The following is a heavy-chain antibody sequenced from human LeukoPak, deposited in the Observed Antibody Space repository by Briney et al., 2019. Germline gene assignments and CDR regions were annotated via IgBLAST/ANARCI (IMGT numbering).Heavy chain of an antibody. Sequence: GESLRISCKGSGYSFTSYWISWVRQMPGKGLEWMGRIDPGDSYINYSPSFQGHVTISADKSSSTAYLQWYSLKASDTAIYYCARLGKVSGHYYYGMDVWGQGTLVTVSS. D-gene: IGHD3-3*01. J-gene: IGHJ6*02. CDR1: GYSFTSYW. CDR2: IDPGDSYI. CDR3: ARLGKVSGHYYYGMDV. V-gene: IGHV5-10-1*01.